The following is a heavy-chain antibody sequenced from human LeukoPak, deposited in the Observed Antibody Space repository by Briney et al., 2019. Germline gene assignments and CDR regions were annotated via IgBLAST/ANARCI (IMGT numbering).Heavy chain of an antibody. J-gene: IGHJ4*02. CDR1: GYTFTSFY. Sequence: GASVKVSCKASGYTFTSFYMHWVRQAPGQGLEWMGVINPSGGSTSYAQKFQGRVTMARDTSTTTVYMELSSLRSEDTAVYYCARGLASSGYYWDWGQGTLVTVSS. CDR3: ARGLASSGYYWD. CDR2: INPSGGST. V-gene: IGHV1-46*01. D-gene: IGHD3-22*01.